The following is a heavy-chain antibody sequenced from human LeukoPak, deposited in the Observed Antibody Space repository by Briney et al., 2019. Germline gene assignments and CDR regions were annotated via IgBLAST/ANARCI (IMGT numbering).Heavy chain of an antibody. CDR1: GFTFSSYA. J-gene: IGHJ4*02. V-gene: IGHV3-23*01. D-gene: IGHD3-3*01. Sequence: GGSLRLSCAASGFTFSSYAMSWVRQAPGKGLEWVSAISGSGGSTYYADSVKGRFTISRDNSKSTLYLQMNSLRAEDTAVYYCAKDRSYYDFWSGYYQDYWGQGTLVTVSS. CDR3: AKDRSYYDFWSGYYQDY. CDR2: ISGSGGST.